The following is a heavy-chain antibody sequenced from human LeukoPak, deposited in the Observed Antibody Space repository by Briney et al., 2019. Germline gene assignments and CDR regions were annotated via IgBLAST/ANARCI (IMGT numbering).Heavy chain of an antibody. D-gene: IGHD3-10*01. CDR3: AREGPGASNWFDS. CDR1: GYTFIDYS. CDR2: INTNTGNP. J-gene: IGHJ5*01. Sequence: ASVTVSCKASGYTFIDYSINWVRQAPGQGLEWMGWINTNTGNPTYAQGFTGRIVFSLDTSVNTAYLQIIILKAQDTAVYFCAREGPGASNWFDSWGQGSLVSVSS. V-gene: IGHV7-4-1*02.